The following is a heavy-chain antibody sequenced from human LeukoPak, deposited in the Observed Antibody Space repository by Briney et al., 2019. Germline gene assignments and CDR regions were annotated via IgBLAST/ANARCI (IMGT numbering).Heavy chain of an antibody. CDR3: TRGAGAFSS. Sequence: GGSLRLSCAASGFTFSSYWMSWVRQAPAKGLESVANIKEDGSEKYYVDFVKGRFTISRDNAKNSLYLQMNSLRAEDTAVYYCTRGAGAFSSWGQGTLVTVSS. V-gene: IGHV3-7*05. CDR2: IKEDGSEK. J-gene: IGHJ4*02. D-gene: IGHD4/OR15-4a*01. CDR1: GFTFSSYW.